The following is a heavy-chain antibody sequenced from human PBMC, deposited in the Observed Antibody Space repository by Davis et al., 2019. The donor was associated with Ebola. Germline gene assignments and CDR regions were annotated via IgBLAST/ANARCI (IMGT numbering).Heavy chain of an antibody. D-gene: IGHD1/OR15-1a*01. Sequence: SVKVSCKAAGGTPRTHGISWVRQAPGQGLEWMGGLIPIFGTPNYAQKFQGRVTIIADESTSTAYVELSSLRTEDTAVYYCVTENWYRFESWGQGTLVTVSS. V-gene: IGHV1-69*13. J-gene: IGHJ4*02. CDR2: LIPIFGTP. CDR3: VTENWYRFES. CDR1: GGTPRTHG.